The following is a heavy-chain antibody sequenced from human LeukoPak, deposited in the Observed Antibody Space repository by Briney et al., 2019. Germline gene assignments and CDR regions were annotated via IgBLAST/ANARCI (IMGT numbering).Heavy chain of an antibody. J-gene: IGHJ3*02. CDR2: IYWNDDR. V-gene: IGHV2-5*01. Sequence: SGPTLVNPTQPLTLTCTFSGFSRSTSGMGVGWIRQPPEKALEWLAIIYWNDDRRYSPSLKSRLTIKKDTSKNQVVLTMTNMDPVDTATYYCAQYPDYGGDYDAFDIWGHGTMVTVSS. CDR1: GFSRSTSGMG. CDR3: AQYPDYGGDYDAFDI. D-gene: IGHD4-23*01.